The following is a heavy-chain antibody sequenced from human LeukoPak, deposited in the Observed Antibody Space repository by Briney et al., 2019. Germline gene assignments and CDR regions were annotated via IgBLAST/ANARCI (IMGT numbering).Heavy chain of an antibody. V-gene: IGHV3-23*01. J-gene: IGHJ4*02. CDR1: GFTFSSYA. CDR2: IGGSGDFT. Sequence: GGSLRLSCAASGFTFSSYAMSWVRQAPGKGLEWVSAIGGSGDFTYYAEYVKGRFTISRDNSKKTLYLQMNSLRAEDTAVYFCAKFNDILTGYFDYWGQGTLVTVSS. CDR3: AKFNDILTGYFDY. D-gene: IGHD3-9*01.